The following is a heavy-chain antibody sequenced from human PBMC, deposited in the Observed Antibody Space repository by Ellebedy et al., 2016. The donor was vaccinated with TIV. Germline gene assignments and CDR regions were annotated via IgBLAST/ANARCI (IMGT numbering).Heavy chain of an antibody. J-gene: IGHJ4*02. D-gene: IGHD6-19*01. CDR3: TSPAVGHTTGCCRYYFDY. CDR1: GFTFTSYA. CDR2: IGIGDAST. V-gene: IGHV3-23*01. Sequence: GESLKISCAASGFTFTSYAMNWVRQAPGKGLEWVSGIGIGDASTYYAYSVKGRFTVSRDSSRNTLHLQMNSLRVEDTAVYYCTSPAVGHTTGCCRYYFDYWGLGTLVTVAS.